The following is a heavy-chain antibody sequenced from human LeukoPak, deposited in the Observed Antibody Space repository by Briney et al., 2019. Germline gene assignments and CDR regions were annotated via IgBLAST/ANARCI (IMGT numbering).Heavy chain of an antibody. Sequence: PGGSLRLSCAASGFTFSSYGMHWVRQAPGKGLEWVSSISSSSSYIYYADSVKGRFTISRDNAKNSLYLQMNSLRAEDTAVYYCARDKDDAFDIWGQGTMVTVSS. CDR1: GFTFSSYG. J-gene: IGHJ3*02. V-gene: IGHV3-21*01. CDR3: ARDKDDAFDI. CDR2: ISSSSSYI.